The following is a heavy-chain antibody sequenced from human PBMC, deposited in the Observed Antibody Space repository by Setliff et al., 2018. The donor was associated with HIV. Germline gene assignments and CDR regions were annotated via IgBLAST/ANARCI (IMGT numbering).Heavy chain of an antibody. V-gene: IGHV4-4*07. J-gene: IGHJ1*01. CDR3: ARGGFGDYEGSAEYLQH. CDR2: IYTSGST. D-gene: IGHD3-16*01. CDR1: GGSISSYY. Sequence: PSETLSLTCTVSGGSISSYYWNWIRQPADKELEWIGRIYTSGSTNYNPSLKSRVTMSVDTSKNQFSLKLSSVTAADTAVYYCARGGFGDYEGSAEYLQHWGQGTLVTVSS.